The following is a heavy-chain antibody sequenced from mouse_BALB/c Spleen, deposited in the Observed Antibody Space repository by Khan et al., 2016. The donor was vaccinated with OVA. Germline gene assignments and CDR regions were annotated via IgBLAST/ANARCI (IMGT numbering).Heavy chain of an antibody. Sequence: QVQLKQSGAELVKPGASVKLSCKASGYTFTAYYMYWVKQRPGQGLEWIGEINPSNGGANFNEKFKSKATLTVDKSSSTAYMQLSSLTSEDSAVYSCIISGYGCFVYWGQGTLVTVS. CDR2: INPSNGGA. J-gene: IGHJ3*01. CDR3: IISGYGCFVY. CDR1: GYTFTAYY. V-gene: IGHV1S81*02. D-gene: IGHD2-2*01.